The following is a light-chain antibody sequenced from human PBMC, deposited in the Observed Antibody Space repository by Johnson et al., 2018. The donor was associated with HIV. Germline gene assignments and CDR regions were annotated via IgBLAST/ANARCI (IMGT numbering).Light chain of an antibody. Sequence: TQPPSMSAAPGQRVTISCSGSSSNIGNNYVSWYQQVPGAAPKLLIYDNNKRPSGIPDRFSGSKSGTSATLGITGLQTGDEADYYCGTWDSSLSAGVFGTGTKVTV. J-gene: IGLJ1*01. V-gene: IGLV1-51*01. CDR2: DNN. CDR3: GTWDSSLSAGV. CDR1: SSNIGNNY.